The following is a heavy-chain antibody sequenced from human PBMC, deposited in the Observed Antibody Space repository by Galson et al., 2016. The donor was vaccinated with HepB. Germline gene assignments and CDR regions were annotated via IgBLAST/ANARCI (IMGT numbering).Heavy chain of an antibody. CDR1: GDSVSGNSAT. Sequence: CAISGDSVSGNSATWNWIRQSPSRGLEWLGRTYYRSAWLDDYAISVKSRISINPDTSKNRFYLHLNSVTPEDTAVDYWARERRYCTDGSCYSFDYWGLGTLVTVSS. J-gene: IGHJ4*02. D-gene: IGHD2-15*01. V-gene: IGHV6-1*01. CDR2: TYYRSAWLD. CDR3: ARERRYCTDGSCYSFDY.